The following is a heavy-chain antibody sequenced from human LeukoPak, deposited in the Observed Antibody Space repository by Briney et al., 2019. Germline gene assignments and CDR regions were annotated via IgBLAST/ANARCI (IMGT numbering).Heavy chain of an antibody. Sequence: PSETLSLTCTVSGGSISSYYWNWIRQPPGKGLEWIGYIYYSGSTNYNPSLKSRVTISVDTSKNQFSLKLSSVTAADTAVYYCARDQSPHLWFGELPFDYWGQGTLVTVSS. CDR3: ARDQSPHLWFGELPFDY. CDR2: IYYSGST. CDR1: GGSISSYY. J-gene: IGHJ4*02. V-gene: IGHV4-59*12. D-gene: IGHD3-10*01.